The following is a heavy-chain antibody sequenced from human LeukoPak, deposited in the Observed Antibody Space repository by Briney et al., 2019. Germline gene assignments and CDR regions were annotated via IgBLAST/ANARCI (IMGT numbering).Heavy chain of an antibody. V-gene: IGHV3-30-3*01. J-gene: IGHJ4*02. Sequence: GRSLRLSCAASGFTFSSYAMLWVRQAPGKGLEWVAVISYDGSNKYYADSVKGRFTISRDNSKNTLYLQMNSLRAEDTAVYYCARSPAVAATLDYWGQGTLVTVSS. CDR3: ARSPAVAATLDY. CDR2: ISYDGSNK. D-gene: IGHD2-15*01. CDR1: GFTFSSYA.